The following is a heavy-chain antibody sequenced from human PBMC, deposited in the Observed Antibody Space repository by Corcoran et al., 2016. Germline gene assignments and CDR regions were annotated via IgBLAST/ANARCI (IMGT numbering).Heavy chain of an antibody. D-gene: IGHD3-22*01. CDR2: IYPGDSDT. Sequence: EVQLVQSGAEVKKPGESLKISCKGSGYSFTSYWIGWVRQMPGKGLEWMGIIYPGDSDTRYSPAFQGQVTISADKSISPAYLQWSSLKASDTAMYYCARGGYYDSSGWGVFDYWGQGTLVTVSS. CDR1: GYSFTSYW. V-gene: IGHV5-51*01. CDR3: ARGGYYDSSGWGVFDY. J-gene: IGHJ4*02.